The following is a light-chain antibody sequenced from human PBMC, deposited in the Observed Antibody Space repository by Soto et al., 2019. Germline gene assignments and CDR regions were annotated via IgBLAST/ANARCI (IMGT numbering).Light chain of an antibody. CDR3: QQTYNFPWT. J-gene: IGKJ1*01. CDR2: SAS. Sequence: DIRMTQSPSSVSVSVGDTVTITCRPSQGISDYLSCFQHKPGEAPKLLIYSASSLQGGVPLRFSGAGSRTDFSLTISGLQPEDSATYCCQQTYNFPWTFGQGTKVDIK. CDR1: QGISDY. V-gene: IGKV1-39*01.